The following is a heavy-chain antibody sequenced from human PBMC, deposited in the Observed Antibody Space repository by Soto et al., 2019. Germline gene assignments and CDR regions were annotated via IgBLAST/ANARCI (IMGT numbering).Heavy chain of an antibody. J-gene: IGHJ4*02. D-gene: IGHD6-13*01. CDR3: TRHEGGAAADRPLDY. CDR2: IYYSGST. CDR1: GNSINTYY. Sequence: SETLSLTCTVSGNSINTYYWGWIRQPPGKGLEWIGSIYYSGSTHNTPSLKSRVTMSVDTYTNQFSLKLNSVTAADTAVYYCTRHEGGAAADRPLDYWGQGTLVTVSS. V-gene: IGHV4-39*01.